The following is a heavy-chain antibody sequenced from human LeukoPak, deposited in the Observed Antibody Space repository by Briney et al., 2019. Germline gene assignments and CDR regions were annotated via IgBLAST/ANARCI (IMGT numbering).Heavy chain of an antibody. J-gene: IGHJ4*02. CDR2: ISLDGATT. V-gene: IGHV3-23*01. CDR3: VKDHGWLLYS. CDR1: GFTFRKYA. D-gene: IGHD3-9*01. Sequence: GGSLRLSCAASGFTFRKYAMSWVRQAPGKGLEWVSGISLDGATTYYAGSVEGRFTISRDNSKNTLYLQMNSLRADDTAVYYCVKDHGWLLYSWGQGTLVTVSS.